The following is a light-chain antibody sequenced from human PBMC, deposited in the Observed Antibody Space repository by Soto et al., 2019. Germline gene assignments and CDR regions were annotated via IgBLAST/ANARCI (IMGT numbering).Light chain of an antibody. CDR1: QSVRGN. J-gene: IGKJ2*01. Sequence: EIVMTRSPATLSVSPGEKATLSCRASQSVRGNLAWFQQKPGQAPRLLIYGASTRATGLPARFSGSGSGTEFTLTISSLQAEDFAVYYCQQYNNWPPYTFGQGTKLEMK. CDR2: GAS. V-gene: IGKV3-15*01. CDR3: QQYNNWPPYT.